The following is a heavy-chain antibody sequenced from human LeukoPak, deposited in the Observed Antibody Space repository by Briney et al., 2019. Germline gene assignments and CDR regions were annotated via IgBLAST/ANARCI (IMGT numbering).Heavy chain of an antibody. V-gene: IGHV3-30*02. D-gene: IGHD6-13*01. J-gene: IGHJ4*02. Sequence: GGSLRLSCAASGFTFSSYGMHWVRQAPGKVLEGVTFIRYDGSNKYYADSVKGRFTVSRDNSKNTLYLQMNSLRAEDTAVYYCAKNRHSSSFYYFDYWGQGSLVTVSS. CDR3: AKNRHSSSFYYFDY. CDR2: IRYDGSNK. CDR1: GFTFSSYG.